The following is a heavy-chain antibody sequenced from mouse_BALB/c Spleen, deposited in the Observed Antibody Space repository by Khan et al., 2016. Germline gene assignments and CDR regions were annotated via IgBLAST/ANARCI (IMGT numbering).Heavy chain of an antibody. CDR1: GYTFTSYW. V-gene: IGHV1-7*01. Sequence: QVQLKQSGAELAKPGASVKMSCKASGYTFTSYWIHWVKQRPGQGLEWIGYINPSTGYTEYNQKFKDKATLTADKSSSTAYMQLSSLTSEDSAVYYCARTYGNAMDYWGQGTSVTVSS. CDR3: ARTYGNAMDY. J-gene: IGHJ4*01. D-gene: IGHD2-1*01. CDR2: INPSTGYT.